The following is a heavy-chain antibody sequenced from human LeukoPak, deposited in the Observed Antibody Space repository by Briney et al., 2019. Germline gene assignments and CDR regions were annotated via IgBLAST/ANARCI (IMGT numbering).Heavy chain of an antibody. J-gene: IGHJ6*04. V-gene: IGHV3-21*04. CDR2: ISTSSHI. CDR1: GFTFSSYS. CDR3: ARGFSSWYPLDV. Sequence: PGGSLRLSCAASGFTFSSYSMNWVRQAPGKGLEWVSFISTSSHIYYADSVKGRFTISRDNSKNTLYLQMNSLRAGDTAVYYCARGFSSWYPLDVWGKGTTVTVSS. D-gene: IGHD6-13*01.